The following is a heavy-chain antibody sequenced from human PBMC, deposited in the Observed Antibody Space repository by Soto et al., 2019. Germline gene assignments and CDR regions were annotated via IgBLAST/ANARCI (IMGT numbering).Heavy chain of an antibody. CDR3: ARVVRDCSSTSCFYHYYGMDV. D-gene: IGHD2-2*01. CDR2: IIPIFGTA. V-gene: IGHV1-69*01. Sequence: QVQLVQSGAEVKKPGSSVKVSCKASGGTFSSYAISWVRQAPGQGLEWMGGIIPIFGTANYAQKFQGRVTITADESTSTAYMELSSLRSEDTAVYYCARVVRDCSSTSCFYHYYGMDVWGQGTTVTVSS. J-gene: IGHJ6*02. CDR1: GGTFSSYA.